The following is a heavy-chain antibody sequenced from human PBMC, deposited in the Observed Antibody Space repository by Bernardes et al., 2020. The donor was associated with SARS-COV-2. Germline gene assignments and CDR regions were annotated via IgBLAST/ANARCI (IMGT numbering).Heavy chain of an antibody. CDR2: MYNSGST. CDR1: GGSVRSGSYS. Sequence: SETLSLTCTVSGGSVRSGSYSWSWIRQPPGKEVEWIGYMYNSGSTRYNPSLKSRVTISVDTSKNQFFLMLSSVTAADTAVYYCARGEISLVRGVIIRRYGMDVWGQGTTVTVS. CDR3: ARGEISLVRGVIIRRYGMDV. D-gene: IGHD3-10*01. J-gene: IGHJ6*02. V-gene: IGHV4-61*01.